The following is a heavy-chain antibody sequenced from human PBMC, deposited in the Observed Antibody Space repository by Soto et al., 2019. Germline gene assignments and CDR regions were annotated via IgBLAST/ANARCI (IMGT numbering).Heavy chain of an antibody. V-gene: IGHV4-59*08. CDR1: GGSISSYY. CDR3: ARHAYTGYSGYDWDY. Sequence: SETLSLTCTVSGGSISSYYWSWIRQPPGKGLEWIGYIYYSGSTNYNPSLKSRVTISVDTSKNQFSLKLSSVTAADTAVYYCARHAYTGYSGYDWDYWGQGTLVTVSS. D-gene: IGHD5-12*01. J-gene: IGHJ4*02. CDR2: IYYSGST.